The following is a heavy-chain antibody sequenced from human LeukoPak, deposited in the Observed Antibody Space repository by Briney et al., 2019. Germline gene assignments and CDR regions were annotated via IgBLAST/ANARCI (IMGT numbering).Heavy chain of an antibody. CDR3: VKDLSYESSGYVFDY. D-gene: IGHD3-22*01. CDR1: GFTFEDYT. J-gene: IGHJ4*02. V-gene: IGHV3-43*01. CDR2: ISWDGTP. Sequence: GGSLRLSCAASGFTFEDYTMHWVRQAPGKTLEWVSLISWDGTPYYTDSVKGRFTISRDNSKNSLYLRMDTLRSEDTAFYYCVKDLSYESSGYVFDYWGQGTPVTVSS.